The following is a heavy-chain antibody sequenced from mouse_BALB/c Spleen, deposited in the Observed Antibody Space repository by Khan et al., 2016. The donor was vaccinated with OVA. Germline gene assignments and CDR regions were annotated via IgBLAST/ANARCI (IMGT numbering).Heavy chain of an antibody. J-gene: IGHJ1*01. CDR1: GFTFSSFG. CDR2: ISSGSSTI. V-gene: IGHV5-17*02. CDR3: ARSGGNFHWYFDV. D-gene: IGHD2-1*01. Sequence: EVQLLETGGGLVQPGGSRKLSCAASGFTFSSFGMHWVRQAPKKGLEWVAYISSGSSTIYYVDTVQGRFTISRDNPKNTLFLQMTSLRSEDTAMYYCARSGGNFHWYFDVWGAGTSVTVSS.